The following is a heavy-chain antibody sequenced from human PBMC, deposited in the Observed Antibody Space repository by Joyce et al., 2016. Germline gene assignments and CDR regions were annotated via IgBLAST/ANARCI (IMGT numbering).Heavy chain of an antibody. V-gene: IGHV4-38-2*01. CDR1: GLSFDLHSF. Sequence: QVQLQESGPGLVKPSETLSLTCGVSGLSFDLHSFWGWIRQPPGKGLEWIGTVYLHGITHYGPPSKIRVTISMDTSKNQFSLNLNSLTAADTAVYFCARRPYNVHTPLGSDWYFDLWGRGTLVTVSS. J-gene: IGHJ2*01. CDR3: ARRPYNVHTPLGSDWYFDL. D-gene: IGHD5-18*01. CDR2: VYLHGIT.